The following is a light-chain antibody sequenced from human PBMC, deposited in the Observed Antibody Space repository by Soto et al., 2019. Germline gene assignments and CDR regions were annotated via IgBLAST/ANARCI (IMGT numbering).Light chain of an antibody. CDR2: AAS. V-gene: IGKV1-27*01. CDR3: QKYTNVPT. Sequence: DMQMTQSPSSLSASVGDSVTSTCRASQGISNYLAWYQQIPGKVPKLLISAASTLQSGVPSRFSGSGSGTDFTLTISSLQPEDVATYYCQKYTNVPTFGGGTKVEIK. CDR1: QGISNY. J-gene: IGKJ4*01.